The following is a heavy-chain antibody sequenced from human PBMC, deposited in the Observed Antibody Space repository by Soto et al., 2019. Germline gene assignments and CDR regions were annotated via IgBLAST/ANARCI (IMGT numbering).Heavy chain of an antibody. J-gene: IGHJ4*02. Sequence: QLQLQESGPGLVKPSETLSLTCTVSGGSISSSSYYWGWIRQPPGKGLEWIGSIYYSGSTYYNPSLKGRVTLSVDTSKNQFSLKLSSVTAADTAVYYCARLKDTAMVTGCFDYWGQGTLVTVSS. CDR2: IYYSGST. CDR1: GGSISSSSYY. CDR3: ARLKDTAMVTGCFDY. V-gene: IGHV4-39*01. D-gene: IGHD5-18*01.